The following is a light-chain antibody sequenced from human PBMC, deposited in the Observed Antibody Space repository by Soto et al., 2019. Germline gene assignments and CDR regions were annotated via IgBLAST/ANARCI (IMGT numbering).Light chain of an antibody. CDR2: GAS. CDR1: QIVSSNF. V-gene: IGKV3-20*01. J-gene: IGKJ1*01. Sequence: ESVLTQSPGTLSLSPGERATLSCRSSQIVSSNFLGWYQQKPGQAPRLLIYGASNKATGIPDRFIGSGSGTDFTLTISRLEPEDFAVYFCHQYGNSPQTVGQGTRWIS. CDR3: HQYGNSPQT.